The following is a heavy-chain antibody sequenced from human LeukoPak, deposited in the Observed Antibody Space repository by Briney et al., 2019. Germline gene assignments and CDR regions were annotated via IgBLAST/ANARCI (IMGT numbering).Heavy chain of an antibody. J-gene: IGHJ6*03. CDR3: ARDSYYYYMDV. CDR1: GFTFSSYI. V-gene: IGHV3-48*01. Sequence: GGSLRLSCAASGFTFSSYIMNWVRQAPGKGLEWVSYISSSSSTIYYADSVKGRFTISRDNAKNSLYLQMNSLRAEDTAVYYCARDSYYYYMDVWGKGTTVTVSS. CDR2: ISSSSSTI.